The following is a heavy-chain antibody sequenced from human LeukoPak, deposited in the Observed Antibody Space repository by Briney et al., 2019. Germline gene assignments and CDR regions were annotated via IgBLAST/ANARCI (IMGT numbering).Heavy chain of an antibody. CDR2: ISYDGSNK. J-gene: IGHJ6*02. D-gene: IGHD2-2*01. CDR3: AKDQTGYCSSTSCSGMDV. Sequence: GRSLRLSCAASGFTFSSYGMHWVRQAPGKGLEWVAVISYDGSNKYYADSVKGRFTISRDNSKNTLYLQMNSLRAEDTAVYYCAKDQTGYCSSTSCSGMDVWGQGTTVTVSS. CDR1: GFTFSSYG. V-gene: IGHV3-30*18.